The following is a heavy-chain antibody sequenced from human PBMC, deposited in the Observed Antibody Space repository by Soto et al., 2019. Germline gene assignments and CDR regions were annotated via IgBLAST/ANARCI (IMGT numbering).Heavy chain of an antibody. CDR2: IIPIFGTA. Sequence: ASVKVSCKASGGTFSSYAISWVRQAPGQGLEWMGGIIPIFGTANYAQKFQGRVTITADESTSTAYMELSSLRSEDTAVYYCARVEDTAMVTAPSYYYYGMDVWGQGTTVTVSS. V-gene: IGHV1-69*13. CDR1: GGTFSSYA. J-gene: IGHJ6*02. D-gene: IGHD5-18*01. CDR3: ARVEDTAMVTAPSYYYYGMDV.